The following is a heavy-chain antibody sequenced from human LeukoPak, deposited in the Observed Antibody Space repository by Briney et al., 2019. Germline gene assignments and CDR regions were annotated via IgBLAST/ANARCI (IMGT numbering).Heavy chain of an antibody. V-gene: IGHV3-21*01. J-gene: IGHJ4*02. CDR3: ARDLAAYSSNLNY. D-gene: IGHD6-13*01. Sequence: PGGSLRLSCAASGFTFSSYSMNWVRQAPGKGLEWVSSISSSSSYIYYADSVKGRFTISRDNAKNSLYLQMNSLRAEDTAVYYCARDLAAYSSNLNYWGQGTLVTVSS. CDR1: GFTFSSYS. CDR2: ISSSSSYI.